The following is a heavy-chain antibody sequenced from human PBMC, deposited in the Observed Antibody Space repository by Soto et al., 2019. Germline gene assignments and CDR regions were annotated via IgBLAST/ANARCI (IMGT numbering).Heavy chain of an antibody. CDR1: GGSISSGDYY. V-gene: IGHV4-30-4*01. CDR3: ARGSYYYDSSGYYYIDY. Sequence: PSETLSLTCTVSGGSISSGDYYWSWIRQPPGKGLEWIGYIYYSGSTYYNPSLKSRVTISVDTSKNQFSLKLSSVTAADTAVYYCARGSYYYDSSGYYYIDYWGQGTTVTVSS. J-gene: IGHJ4*03. CDR2: IYYSGST. D-gene: IGHD3-22*01.